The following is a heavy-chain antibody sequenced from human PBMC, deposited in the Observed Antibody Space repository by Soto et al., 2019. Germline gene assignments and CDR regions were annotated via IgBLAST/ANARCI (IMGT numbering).Heavy chain of an antibody. CDR1: GFTFSSYA. CDR2: ISSDGSNK. D-gene: IGHD5-18*01. Sequence: QVQLVESGGGVVQPGRSLRLSCAASGFTFSSYAMHWVRQAPGKGLEWVAVISSDGSNKYYADSVKGRFTISRDNSKNTLCLQMNSLRAEDTAVYYCARDGPYSYGTFDYWGQGTLVTVS. CDR3: ARDGPYSYGTFDY. J-gene: IGHJ4*02. V-gene: IGHV3-30-3*01.